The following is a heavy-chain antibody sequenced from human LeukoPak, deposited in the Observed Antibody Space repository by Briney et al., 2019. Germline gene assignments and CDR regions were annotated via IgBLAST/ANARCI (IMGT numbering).Heavy chain of an antibody. J-gene: IGHJ5*02. CDR3: ARDLPTYYFDSENMFDP. Sequence: SETLSLTCTVSGGCISNFFWCWIRQPAGAGLEGIGRIYSRGRTNYNSSLKTRVAMSIDTSNNQFSLKLTSVTAADTAVYYCARDLPTYYFDSENMFDPWGQGTLVTVSS. CDR2: IYSRGRT. D-gene: IGHD3-10*01. V-gene: IGHV4-4*07. CDR1: GGCISNFF.